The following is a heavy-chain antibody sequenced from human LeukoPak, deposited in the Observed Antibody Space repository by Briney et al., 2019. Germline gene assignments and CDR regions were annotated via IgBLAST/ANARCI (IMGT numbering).Heavy chain of an antibody. V-gene: IGHV3-66*01. Sequence: GGSLRLSCAASGFTVSSNYMSWVRLAPGKGLEWVSVIYSGGSTYYADSVKGRFTISRDNSKNTLYLQMNSLRAEDMAVYYCARDASVGATTGDYWGQGTLVTVSS. D-gene: IGHD1-26*01. J-gene: IGHJ4*02. CDR2: IYSGGST. CDR3: ARDASVGATTGDY. CDR1: GFTVSSNY.